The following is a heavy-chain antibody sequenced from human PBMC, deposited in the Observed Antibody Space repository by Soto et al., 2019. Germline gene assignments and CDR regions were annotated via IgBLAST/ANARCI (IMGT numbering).Heavy chain of an antibody. Sequence: QVQLVESGGGVVQPGRSLRLSCAASGFTFRSYGMHWFRHAPGKGLEWVAVISYDGSNKYYADSVKGRFTISSDNSKNTLYLQMNSLRAEDTAVYYCAKGSPYISSWYGGFCGQGTLVTVSS. CDR2: ISYDGSNK. D-gene: IGHD6-13*01. CDR1: GFTFRSYG. J-gene: IGHJ4*02. CDR3: AKGSPYISSWYGGF. V-gene: IGHV3-30*18.